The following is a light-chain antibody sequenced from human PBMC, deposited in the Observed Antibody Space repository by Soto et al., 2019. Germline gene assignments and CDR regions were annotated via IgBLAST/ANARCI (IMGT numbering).Light chain of an antibody. CDR3: QQRSNWPPIT. J-gene: IGKJ5*01. CDR2: DAS. Sequence: EIVLTQSPATLSLSPGERATLSCRASQSVSRYLAWYQQKPGQAPRLLIYDASDRATGIPARFSGSGSGTDFTLTISSREPEDFAVYYCQQRSNWPPITVGQGTRLEI. V-gene: IGKV3-11*01. CDR1: QSVSRY.